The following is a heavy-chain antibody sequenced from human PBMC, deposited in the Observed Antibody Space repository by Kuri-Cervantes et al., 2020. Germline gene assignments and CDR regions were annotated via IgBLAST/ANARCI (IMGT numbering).Heavy chain of an antibody. V-gene: IGHV3-30*15. Sequence: GESLKISCAASGFIFRDYTMHWVRQAPGKGLEWVAVISFDGSDNYYADSVKDRFTISRDNSKNTLDLQMSSLRPDDTALYYCAKDYYGGNAFDSWGQGTLVTVSS. D-gene: IGHD4-23*01. CDR2: ISFDGSDN. J-gene: IGHJ4*02. CDR1: GFIFRDYT. CDR3: AKDYYGGNAFDS.